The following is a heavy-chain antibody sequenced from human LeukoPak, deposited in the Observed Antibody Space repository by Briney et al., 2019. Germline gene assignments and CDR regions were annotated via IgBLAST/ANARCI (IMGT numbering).Heavy chain of an antibody. Sequence: GGSLRLSCSASGFTFSTYAMHWVRQAPGKGLEYVSSITSDGGSTYYADSVKGRFTISRDNSKNTLYLQVNSLRPEDTAVYYCVKDQSGSGSWWGQGTLVTVSS. J-gene: IGHJ4*02. CDR2: ITSDGGST. V-gene: IGHV3-64D*06. CDR3: VKDQSGSGSW. D-gene: IGHD3-10*01. CDR1: GFTFSTYA.